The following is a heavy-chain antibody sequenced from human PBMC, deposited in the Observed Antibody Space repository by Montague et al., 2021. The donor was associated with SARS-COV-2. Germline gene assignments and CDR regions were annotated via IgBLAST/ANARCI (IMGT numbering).Heavy chain of an antibody. Sequence: SETLSLTCTVSGGSVSRISSHWGWIRQPPGKGLEYIGSFYYAGGTKYNPSLKSRVTISVDTSHDQFSLKMVSVTAADTTVYFCARLYGSSFDYWGQGTLVTVSS. J-gene: IGHJ4*02. CDR2: FYYAGGT. CDR3: ARLYGSSFDY. CDR1: GGSVSRISSH. V-gene: IGHV4-39*01. D-gene: IGHD4-17*01.